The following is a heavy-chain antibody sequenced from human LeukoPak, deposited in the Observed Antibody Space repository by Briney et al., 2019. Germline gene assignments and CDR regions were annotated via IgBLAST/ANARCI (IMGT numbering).Heavy chain of an antibody. J-gene: IGHJ5*02. CDR1: GGTFSSYA. Sequence: ASVKVSCKASGGTFSSYAISWVRQAPGQGLEWMGGIIPIFGTANYAQKFQGRVTITTDESTSTAYMELSSLRSEDTAVYYCARGLYRSSTSCYELDPWGQGTLVTVSS. CDR3: ARGLYRSSTSCYELDP. CDR2: IIPIFGTA. D-gene: IGHD2-2*01. V-gene: IGHV1-69*05.